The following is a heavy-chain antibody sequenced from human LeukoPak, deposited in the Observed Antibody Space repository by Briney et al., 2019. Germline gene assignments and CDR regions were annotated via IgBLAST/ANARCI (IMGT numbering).Heavy chain of an antibody. Sequence: ASVKVPCKASGYTFTSYDINWVRQATGQGLEWMGWMNPNSGNTGYAQKFQGRVTITRNTSISTAYMELSSLRSEDTAVYYCARGRPEGYSSSWYKDYYYMDVWGKGTTVTVSS. V-gene: IGHV1-8*01. J-gene: IGHJ6*03. CDR1: GYTFTSYD. CDR3: ARGRPEGYSSSWYKDYYYMDV. D-gene: IGHD6-13*01. CDR2: MNPNSGNT.